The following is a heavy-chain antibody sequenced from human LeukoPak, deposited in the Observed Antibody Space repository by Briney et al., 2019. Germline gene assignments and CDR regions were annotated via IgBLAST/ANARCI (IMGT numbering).Heavy chain of an antibody. Sequence: GGSLRLSCAASGFTFDDYAMHWVRQAPGKGLEWVSLISGNGVGTYYADSVKGRFTISTDNSKNSLYLEMSSLRIEDTAVYYCAKDLMRGYDIGPTDYWGQGTLVTVSS. CDR2: ISGNGVGT. CDR3: AKDLMRGYDIGPTDY. D-gene: IGHD3-9*01. J-gene: IGHJ4*02. CDR1: GFTFDDYA. V-gene: IGHV3-43*02.